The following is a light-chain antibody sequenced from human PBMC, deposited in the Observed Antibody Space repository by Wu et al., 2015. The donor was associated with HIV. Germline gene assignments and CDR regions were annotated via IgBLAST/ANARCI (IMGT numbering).Light chain of an antibody. Sequence: EIVLTQSPGTLSLSPGERATLSCRASQSVSSSYLAWYQQKPGQAPRLLIYGASSRATGIPDRFSGSGPGTDFTLTTSRLEPEDFAVYYCQQYGSSPNSFGQGTKLEIK. CDR2: GAS. CDR3: QQYGSSPNS. CDR1: QSVSSSY. J-gene: IGKJ2*03. V-gene: IGKV3-20*01.